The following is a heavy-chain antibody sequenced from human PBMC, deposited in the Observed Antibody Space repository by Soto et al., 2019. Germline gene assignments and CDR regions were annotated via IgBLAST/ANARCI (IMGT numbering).Heavy chain of an antibody. V-gene: IGHV4-39*01. CDR2: IQSGGRT. D-gene: IGHD6-19*01. Sequence: QLQLHQSGPGLLKPSETLSLTCTVSGVSIGSSDYFWGWIRQPPGKGVEWIASIQSGGRTFYPPALKSRVTISVDTSRNQFSLKLTSVTAADTAVYYCASLPRTSVGGTGADYWGQGTLVTVSS. CDR3: ASLPRTSVGGTGADY. CDR1: GVSIGSSDYF. J-gene: IGHJ4*02.